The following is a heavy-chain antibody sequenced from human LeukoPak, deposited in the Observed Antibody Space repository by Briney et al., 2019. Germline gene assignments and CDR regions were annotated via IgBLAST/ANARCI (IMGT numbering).Heavy chain of an antibody. CDR1: GSTFSNYS. V-gene: IGHV3-21*06. D-gene: IGHD5-12*01. CDR3: ARDVPTDY. J-gene: IGHJ4*02. CDR2: ISTSSSYI. Sequence: GGSLRLSCATSGSTFSNYSMNWVRQAPGKGLEWVSSISTSSSYIYYADSVKGRFTISRDNAKNSLYLQMNSLRAEDTAVYYCARDVPTDYWGQGTLVTVSS.